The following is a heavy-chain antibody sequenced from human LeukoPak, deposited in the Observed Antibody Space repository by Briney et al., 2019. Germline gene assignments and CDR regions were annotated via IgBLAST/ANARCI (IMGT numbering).Heavy chain of an antibody. CDR2: IIPILGIA. V-gene: IGHV1-69*04. CDR1: GGTFSSYT. CDR3: ARDRGGYCSSTSCLTWFDP. J-gene: IGHJ5*02. Sequence: SVKVSCKASGGTFSSYTISWVRQAPGQGLEWMGRIIPILGIANYAQKFQGRFTITADKSTSTAYMELSSLRYEDTAVYYCARDRGGYCSSTSCLTWFDPWGQGTLVTVSS. D-gene: IGHD2-2*01.